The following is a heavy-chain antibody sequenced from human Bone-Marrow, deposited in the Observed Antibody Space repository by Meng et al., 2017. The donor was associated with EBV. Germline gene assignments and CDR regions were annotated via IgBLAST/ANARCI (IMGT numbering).Heavy chain of an antibody. CDR2: IYYSGST. J-gene: IGHJ4*02. Sequence: ASGPGLAKPSATLSPTCPFSGGSVSSGSYYWSWIRQPPGKGLEWIGYIYYSGSTNYNPSLKSRVTISVDTSKNQFSLKLSSVTAADTAVYYCARRRLQFGYFDYWGQGTLVTVSS. V-gene: IGHV4-61*01. CDR3: ARRRLQFGYFDY. CDR1: GGSVSSGSYY. D-gene: IGHD5-24*01.